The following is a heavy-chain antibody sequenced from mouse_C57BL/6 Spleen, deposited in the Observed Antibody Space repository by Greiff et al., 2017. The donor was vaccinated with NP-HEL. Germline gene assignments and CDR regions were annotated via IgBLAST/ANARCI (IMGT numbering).Heavy chain of an antibody. CDR1: GFTFSDYY. J-gene: IGHJ2*01. D-gene: IGHD2-3*01. CDR2: INYDGSST. V-gene: IGHV5-16*01. CDR3: AREADGYLDY. Sequence: EVKLVESEGGLVQPGSSMKLSCTASGFTFSDYYMAWVRQVPEKGLEWVANINYDGSSTYYLDSLKSRFIISRDNAKNILYLQMSSLKSEDTATYYCAREADGYLDYWGQGTTLTVSS.